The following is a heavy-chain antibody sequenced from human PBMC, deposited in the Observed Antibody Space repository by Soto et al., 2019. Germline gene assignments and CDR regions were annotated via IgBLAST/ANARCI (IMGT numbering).Heavy chain of an antibody. CDR3: AKSTGGTANGMDV. CDR1: GFSFSSYF. Sequence: GGSLRLSCAASGFSFSSYFMAWVRQAPGEGLVSVSHVPGDGSRASYADSVRGRFTISRDNAKSSLYLQMNSLRAEDTALYYCAKSTGGTANGMDVWGQGTTVTVSS. J-gene: IGHJ6*02. D-gene: IGHD2-8*02. V-gene: IGHV3-74*01. CDR2: VPGDGSRA.